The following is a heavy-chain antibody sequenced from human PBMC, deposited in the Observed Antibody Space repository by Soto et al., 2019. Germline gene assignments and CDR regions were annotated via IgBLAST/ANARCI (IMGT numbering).Heavy chain of an antibody. D-gene: IGHD6-13*01. V-gene: IGHV3-33*01. CDR1: GFTFSSYG. J-gene: IGHJ5*02. CDR2: IWYDGSNK. Sequence: GGSLRLSCAASGFTFSSYGMHWVRQAPGKGLEWVAVIWYDGSNKYYADSVKGRFTISRDNSKNTLYLQMNSLRAEYTAVYYCARDPRISPHSSSWYFPLLDPWGQGTLVTVSS. CDR3: ARDPRISPHSSSWYFPLLDP.